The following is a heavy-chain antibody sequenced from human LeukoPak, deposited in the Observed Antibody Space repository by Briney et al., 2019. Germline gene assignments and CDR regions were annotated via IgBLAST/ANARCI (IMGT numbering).Heavy chain of an antibody. CDR2: IYYSGST. J-gene: IGHJ6*03. CDR1: GDSISTSSYY. V-gene: IGHV4-39*01. Sequence: PSETLSLTCSVSGDSISTSSYYWGWIRQPPGKGLEWIGTIYYSGSTYDNPSLTSRVTISVDTSKNQFSLKLSSVTAADTAVYYCARHKDYYYSYMDVWGKGTTVTISS. CDR3: ARHKDYYYSYMDV.